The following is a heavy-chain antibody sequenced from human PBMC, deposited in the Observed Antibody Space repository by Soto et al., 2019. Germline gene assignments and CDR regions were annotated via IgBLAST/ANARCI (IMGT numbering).Heavy chain of an antibody. CDR2: IYHSGST. CDR1: GGYIRSGGYS. D-gene: IGHD6-6*01. CDR3: ARGGDSEQLALDY. Sequence: SETLCLTCAVSGGYIRSGGYSWSWIRQPPGKGLEWIGYIYHSGSTYYNPSLKSRVTISVDRSKNQFSLKLSSVTAADTAVYYCARGGDSEQLALDYWGQGTLVTVSS. V-gene: IGHV4-30-2*01. J-gene: IGHJ4*02.